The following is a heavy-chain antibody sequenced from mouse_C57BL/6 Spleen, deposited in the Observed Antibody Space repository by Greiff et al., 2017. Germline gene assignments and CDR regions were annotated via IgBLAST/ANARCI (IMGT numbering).Heavy chain of an antibody. CDR3: ARGDYDNSYFDY. CDR1: GYTFTSYW. D-gene: IGHD2-1*01. CDR2: IYPGSGST. J-gene: IGHJ2*01. Sequence: VQLQQPGAELVKPGASVKMSCKASGYTFTSYWITWVKQRPGQGLEWIGDIYPGSGSTNYNEKFKSKATLTVDTSSSTAYMQLSSLTSEDSAVYYGARGDYDNSYFDYWGQGTTLTVSS. V-gene: IGHV1-55*01.